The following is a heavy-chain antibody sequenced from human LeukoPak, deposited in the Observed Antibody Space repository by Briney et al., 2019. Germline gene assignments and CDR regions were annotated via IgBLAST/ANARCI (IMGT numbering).Heavy chain of an antibody. CDR1: GYTFTGYY. CDR3: ARSPHILTGENFDY. J-gene: IGHJ4*02. Sequence: ASVKVSFKASGYTFTGYYMHWVRQAPGQGLEWMGWINPNSGGTNYAQKFQGRVTMTRDTSISTAYMELSRLRFDDTAVYYCARSPHILTGENFDYWGQGTLVTVSS. D-gene: IGHD3-9*01. CDR2: INPNSGGT. V-gene: IGHV1-2*02.